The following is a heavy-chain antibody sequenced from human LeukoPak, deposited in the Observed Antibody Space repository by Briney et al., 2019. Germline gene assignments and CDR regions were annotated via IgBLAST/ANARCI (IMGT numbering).Heavy chain of an antibody. CDR2: INPKSDVT. D-gene: IGHD1-1*01. V-gene: IGHV1-2*02. CDR3: ASVAERSPFDP. CDR1: GYTFTGYY. J-gene: IGHJ5*02. Sequence: PRASVKVSCKASGYTFTGYYMHWVRQAPGQGLEWMGWINPKSDVTKYAQKFQGRVTMTRDTSISTAYMELSRLRSDDTAVYYCASVAERSPFDPWGQGTLVTVSS.